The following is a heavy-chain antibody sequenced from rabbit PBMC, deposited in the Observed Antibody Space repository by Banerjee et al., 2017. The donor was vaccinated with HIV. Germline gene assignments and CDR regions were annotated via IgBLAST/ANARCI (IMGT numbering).Heavy chain of an antibody. D-gene: IGHD1-1*01. CDR3: ARGASSSGYYMRLDL. Sequence: QQLEESGGGLVKPGASLTLTCTASGFSFSTSYYMCGVRQAPGKGLEWIACIHAGSSGFTYYASWVNGRFTISLDNAQNTVFLQMTSLTAADTATYFCARGASSSGYYMRLDLWGPGTLVTVS. V-gene: IGHV1S40*01. CDR1: GFSFSTSYY. J-gene: IGHJ3*01. CDR2: IHAGSSGFT.